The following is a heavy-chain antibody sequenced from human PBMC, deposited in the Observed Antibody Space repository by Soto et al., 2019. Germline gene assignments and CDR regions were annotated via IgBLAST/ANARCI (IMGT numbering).Heavy chain of an antibody. Sequence: PSETLSLTCTVSGGSISSYYWSWIRPPPGKGLEWIGYIYYSGSTNYNPSLKSRVTISVDTSKNQFSLKLSSVTAADTAVYYCARDYHSGGAFDIWGQGTMVTVS. CDR1: GGSISSYY. D-gene: IGHD6-19*01. CDR3: ARDYHSGGAFDI. J-gene: IGHJ3*02. CDR2: IYYSGST. V-gene: IGHV4-59*01.